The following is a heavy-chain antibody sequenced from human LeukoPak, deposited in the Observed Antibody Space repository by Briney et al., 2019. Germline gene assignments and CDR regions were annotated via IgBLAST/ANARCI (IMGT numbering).Heavy chain of an antibody. V-gene: IGHV1-2*06. Sequence: ASVKVSCKASGYTFTGYYMHWVRQAPGQGLEWMVRINPNSGGTNYAQKFQGRVTMTRVTSISTAYMELSRLRSDDTAVYYCARAVNYDFWSGSGNWFDPWGQGTLVTVSS. CDR2: INPNSGGT. D-gene: IGHD3-3*01. J-gene: IGHJ5*02. CDR1: GYTFTGYY. CDR3: ARAVNYDFWSGSGNWFDP.